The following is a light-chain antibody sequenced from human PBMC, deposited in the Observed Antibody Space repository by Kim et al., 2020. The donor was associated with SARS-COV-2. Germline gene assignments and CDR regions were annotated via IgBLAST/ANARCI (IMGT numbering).Light chain of an antibody. J-gene: IGKJ4*01. CDR2: GTS. CDR3: QQLNSYPLT. V-gene: IGKV1-9*01. Sequence: ASVEDRVTISYRASEGISSYLAWYHQRPGKAPNLLIYGTSTLQSGVPTRFSASGSGTDFTLTISSLQPEDLATYYCQQLNSYPLTFGGGTKVEI. CDR1: EGISSY.